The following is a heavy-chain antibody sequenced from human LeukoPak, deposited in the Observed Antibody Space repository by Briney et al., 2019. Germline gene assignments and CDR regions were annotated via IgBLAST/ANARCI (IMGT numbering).Heavy chain of an antibody. V-gene: IGHV3-23*01. CDR1: GFTFSSDA. CDR3: AQQLGYCSKGSCYFTY. J-gene: IGHJ4*02. Sequence: GGSLRLSCAASGFTFSSDAMHWVRQAPGKGLEWVSAINSDGDSTFYADSVKGRFTISRDNSRNTLYLQVYSLRAEDTAVYYCAQQLGYCSKGSCYFTYWGQGTLVTVSS. D-gene: IGHD2-15*01. CDR2: INSDGDST.